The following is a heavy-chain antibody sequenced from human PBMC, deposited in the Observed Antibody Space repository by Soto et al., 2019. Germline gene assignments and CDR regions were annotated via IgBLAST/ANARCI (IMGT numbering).Heavy chain of an antibody. V-gene: IGHV4-31*03. D-gene: IGHD5-18*01. CDR3: ARDWGRGYSYGLTTY. J-gene: IGHJ4*02. Sequence: QVQLQESGPGLVKPSQTLSLTCTVSGGSVSSGDYYWNWIRQHPGKGLESIGYIHNSGSTYYNPSLKRRVTISVDASKNQFSLKLSSVTAADTAVYYCARDWGRGYSYGLTTYWGQGTQVTVSS. CDR2: IHNSGST. CDR1: GGSVSSGDYY.